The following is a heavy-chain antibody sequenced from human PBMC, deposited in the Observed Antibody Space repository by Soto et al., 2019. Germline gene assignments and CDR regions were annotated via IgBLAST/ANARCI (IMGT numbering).Heavy chain of an antibody. V-gene: IGHV5-51*01. CDR1: GYSFTSYW. CDR3: AILERYFDWLSSGYYYYMDV. J-gene: IGHJ6*03. Sequence: GESLKISCKGSGYSFTSYWIGWVGQMPGKGLEWKGIIYPGDSDTRYSPSFQGQVTISADKSISTAYLQWSSLKASDTAMYYCAILERYFDWLSSGYYYYMDVWGKGTTVTVSS. CDR2: IYPGDSDT. D-gene: IGHD3-9*01.